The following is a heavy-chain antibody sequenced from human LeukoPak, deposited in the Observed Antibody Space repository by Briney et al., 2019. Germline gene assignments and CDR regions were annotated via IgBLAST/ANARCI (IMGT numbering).Heavy chain of an antibody. Sequence: PGGSLRLSCAASGLTFSSSAMHWVRQAPGKGLEWVAVIWYDGNNKYYADSVKGRFTISRDNSKNTLYLQMNSLRAEDTAVYYCARDLGSRGNSFDFWGQGTLVTVSS. V-gene: IGHV3-33*08. CDR1: GLTFSSSA. CDR3: ARDLGSRGNSFDF. CDR2: IWYDGNNK. J-gene: IGHJ4*02. D-gene: IGHD3-16*01.